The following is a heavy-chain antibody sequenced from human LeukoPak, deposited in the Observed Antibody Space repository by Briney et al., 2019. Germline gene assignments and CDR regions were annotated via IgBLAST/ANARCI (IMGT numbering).Heavy chain of an antibody. D-gene: IGHD5-12*01. V-gene: IGHV3-30*04. CDR2: ISYDGSNK. J-gene: IGHJ6*02. CDR1: GFTFSSYA. CDR3: ASTWLRLYYYYGMDV. Sequence: GSLRLSCAASGFTFSSYAMHWVRQAPGKGLEWVAVISYDGSNKYYADSVKGRFTISRDNSKNTVYLQMNSLRAEDTAVYYCASTWLRLYYYYGMDVWGQGTTVTVSS.